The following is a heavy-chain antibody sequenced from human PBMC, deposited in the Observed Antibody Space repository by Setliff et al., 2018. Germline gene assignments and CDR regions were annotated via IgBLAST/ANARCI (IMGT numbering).Heavy chain of an antibody. CDR1: GFIFSSFA. CDR3: ARDLLRSSSWRPDVFDV. Sequence: GGSLRLSCSASGFIFSSFAMHWVRQAPGKGLEYVSAVSTTGSSTYYADSVKGRFSISRDKSKNTLYLQMTSLRPEDTAIYYCARDLLRSSSWRPDVFDVWGQGTMVTVSS. J-gene: IGHJ3*01. V-gene: IGHV3-64*04. CDR2: VSTTGSST. D-gene: IGHD6-13*01.